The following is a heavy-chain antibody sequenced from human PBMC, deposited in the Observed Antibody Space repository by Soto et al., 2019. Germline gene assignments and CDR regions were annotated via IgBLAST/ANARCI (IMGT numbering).Heavy chain of an antibody. Sequence: EVQLVESGGGLVKPGGSLRLSCAASGFTFSSYNMNWVREAAGKGLEWVSSISSSSNYIYYADSVKGRFTISRDNAKNSLYLQLNSVRAEDTAVYYCARDLAGATFWGQAPLLTVS. CDR3: ARDLAGATF. D-gene: IGHD1-26*01. V-gene: IGHV3-21*01. CDR1: GFTFSSYN. CDR2: ISSSSNYI. J-gene: IGHJ4*02.